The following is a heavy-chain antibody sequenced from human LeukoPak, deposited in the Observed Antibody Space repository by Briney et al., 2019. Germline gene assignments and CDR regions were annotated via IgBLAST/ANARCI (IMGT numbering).Heavy chain of an antibody. V-gene: IGHV3-9*01. J-gene: IGHJ4*02. CDR3: TKDSRGYNYGRYDY. Sequence: GGSLRLSCAASGFTFDDYAMHWVRQAPGTGLEWVSGISWNSGSRGYADSAKGRSTISRDNAKNSLYLQMNSLRAEDTALYYCTKDSRGYNYGRYDYWGQGTLVTVSS. D-gene: IGHD5-18*01. CDR1: GFTFDDYA. CDR2: ISWNSGSR.